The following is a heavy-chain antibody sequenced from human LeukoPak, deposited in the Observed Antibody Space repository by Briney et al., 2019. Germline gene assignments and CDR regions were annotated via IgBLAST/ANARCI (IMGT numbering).Heavy chain of an antibody. CDR1: GFTFSSYA. CDR2: ISYDGSNK. D-gene: IGHD3-22*01. V-gene: IGHV3-30-3*01. CDR3: ARERRSYYDSRDFDY. Sequence: GRSLRPSCAAAGFTFSSYAMHWVRQHPGNGLEWLAVISYDGSNKYYAECVKGRFSISRDNSKNMLYLKMNSLRAEDTAVYYCARERRSYYDSRDFDYWGQGTLVTVSS. J-gene: IGHJ4*02.